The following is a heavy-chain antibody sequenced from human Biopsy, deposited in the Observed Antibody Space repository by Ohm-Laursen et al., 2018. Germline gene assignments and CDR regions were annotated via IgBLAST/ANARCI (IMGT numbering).Heavy chain of an antibody. CDR1: GGSFTGHY. Sequence: TLSLTCPVSGGSFTGHYWSWIRQPPGKGLEWIGHISCTGYTSYNASLKSRVTISVDTSRKHFSLRLTSLAAADTAVYYCARGSNEYGGLYFPHWGQGTLVTVSS. D-gene: IGHD4-23*01. CDR2: ISCTGYT. V-gene: IGHV4-59*11. J-gene: IGHJ1*01. CDR3: ARGSNEYGGLYFPH.